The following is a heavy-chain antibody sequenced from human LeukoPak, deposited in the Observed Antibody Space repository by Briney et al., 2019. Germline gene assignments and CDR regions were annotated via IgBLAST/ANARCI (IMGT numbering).Heavy chain of an antibody. Sequence: PGGSLRLSCVASGISISSYEMNWVRQAPGKGLEWVSSIGSSGSYIYYADSLTGRFTISRDNAKNSLYLQMNSLRAEDTAMYYCARRATTERGHSYGLDFWGQGTLVTVSS. J-gene: IGHJ4*02. CDR1: GISISSYE. V-gene: IGHV3-21*01. D-gene: IGHD5-18*01. CDR2: IGSSGSYI. CDR3: ARRATTERGHSYGLDF.